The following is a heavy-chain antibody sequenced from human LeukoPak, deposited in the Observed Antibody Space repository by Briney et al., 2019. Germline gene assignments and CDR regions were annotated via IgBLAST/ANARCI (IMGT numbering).Heavy chain of an antibody. CDR1: GFTFSNFG. CDR2: IQYDSNNE. CDR3: AKLNLGEMAYFDS. J-gene: IGHJ4*02. Sequence: GESLRLSCAASGFTFSNFGMHWVRQAPGKELEWVAFIQYDSNNEYYADSVKGRFTITRENSKNTLYLQMTGLRVEDTAVYFCAKLNLGEMAYFDSWGQGTLVTVSS. D-gene: IGHD3-16*01. V-gene: IGHV3-30*02.